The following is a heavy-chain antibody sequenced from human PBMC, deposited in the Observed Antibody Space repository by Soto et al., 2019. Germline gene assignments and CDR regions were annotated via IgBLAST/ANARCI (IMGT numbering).Heavy chain of an antibody. D-gene: IGHD3-9*01. CDR3: VTDVDYDISVWLDP. Sequence: EVQLVESGGGLVQPGRSLRLSCAASGFIFDDYAMYWVRQAPGKGLEWDSGINWNSGSIVYAYSVKCRFTISRDNAKNSLYLQMNSVRIEDTAFYYCVTDVDYDISVWLDPWVQGTRVTVSS. V-gene: IGHV3-9*01. CDR1: GFIFDDYA. CDR2: INWNSGSI. J-gene: IGHJ5*02.